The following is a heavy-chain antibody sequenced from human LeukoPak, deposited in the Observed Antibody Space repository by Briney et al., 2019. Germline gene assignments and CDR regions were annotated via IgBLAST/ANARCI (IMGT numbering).Heavy chain of an antibody. V-gene: IGHV4-4*07. D-gene: IGHD3-3*01. Sequence: KPSETLSLTSTVSGGSISSYYWSWIRQPAGKGLEWIGRIYTSGSTNYNPSLKSRVTISVDKSKNQFSLKLSSVTAADTAVYYCAREPQPYYDFWSGRNWFDPWGQGTLVTVSS. J-gene: IGHJ5*02. CDR3: AREPQPYYDFWSGRNWFDP. CDR1: GGSISSYY. CDR2: IYTSGST.